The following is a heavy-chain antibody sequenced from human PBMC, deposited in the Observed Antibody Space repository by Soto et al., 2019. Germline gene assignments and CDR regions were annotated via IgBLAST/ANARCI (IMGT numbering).Heavy chain of an antibody. CDR3: ASRKAYDSSGYDGNDALDI. CDR2: IWYDGSNK. CDR1: GFTFSSYG. J-gene: IGHJ3*02. V-gene: IGHV3-33*01. D-gene: IGHD3-22*01. Sequence: QVQLVESGGGVVQPGRSLRLSCAASGFTFSSYGMHWVRQAPGKGLEWVAVIWYDGSNKYYADSVKGRFTISRDNSKNTLYLQMNSLRAEDTAVYYCASRKAYDSSGYDGNDALDIWGQGTMVTVSS.